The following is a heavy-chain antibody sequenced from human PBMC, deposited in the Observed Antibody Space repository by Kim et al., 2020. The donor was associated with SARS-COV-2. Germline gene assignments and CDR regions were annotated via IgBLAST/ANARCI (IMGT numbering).Heavy chain of an antibody. CDR3: ARGYDSSGYYYRSLDY. D-gene: IGHD3-22*01. V-gene: IGHV3-48*03. J-gene: IGHJ4*02. Sequence: SVKGRFTISSDNAKNSLYLKMNSLRAEDTAVYYCARGYDSSGYYYRSLDYWGQGTLVTVSS.